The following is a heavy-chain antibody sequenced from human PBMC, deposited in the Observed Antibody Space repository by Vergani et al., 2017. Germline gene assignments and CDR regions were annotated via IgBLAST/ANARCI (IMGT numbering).Heavy chain of an antibody. CDR2: ISSSGSTI. CDR1: GFTFSDYY. CDR3: AKDAHYYDSSGYPIPDAFDY. J-gene: IGHJ4*02. V-gene: IGHV3-11*01. D-gene: IGHD3-22*01. Sequence: VQLVESGGGLVQPGGSLRLSCAASGFTFSDYYMSWIRQAPGKGLEWVSYISSSGSTIYYADSVKGRFTISRDNAKNSLYLQMNSLRAEDTAVYYCAKDAHYYDSSGYPIPDAFDYWGQGTLVTVSS.